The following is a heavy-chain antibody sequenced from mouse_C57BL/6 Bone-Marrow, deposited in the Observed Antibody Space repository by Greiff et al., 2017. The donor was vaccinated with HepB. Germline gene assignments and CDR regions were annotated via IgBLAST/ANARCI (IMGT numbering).Heavy chain of an antibody. D-gene: IGHD1-1*01. CDR1: GYTFTDYY. V-gene: IGHV1-76*01. Sequence: VQLQESGAELVRPGASVKLSCKASGYTFTDYYINWVKQRPGQGLEWIARIYPGSGNTYYNEKFKGKATLTAEKSSSTAYMQLSSLTSEDSAVYFCAREDHYYGSSYDYWGQGTTLTVSS. CDR2: IYPGSGNT. CDR3: AREDHYYGSSYDY. J-gene: IGHJ2*01.